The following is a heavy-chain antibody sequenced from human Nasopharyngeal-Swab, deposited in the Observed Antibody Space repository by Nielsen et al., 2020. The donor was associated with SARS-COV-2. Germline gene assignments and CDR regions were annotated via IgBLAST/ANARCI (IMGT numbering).Heavy chain of an antibody. V-gene: IGHV3-30*18. Sequence: GGSLRLSCAASGFTFSSSGMHWVRQAPGKGLEWVAIISYDGIIKHYADSAKGRFSISRDNSKNTLYLQMNSLRAEDTAVYYCAKDLDFSYSPSWDYWGQGTLVTVSS. CDR1: GFTFSSSG. CDR2: ISYDGIIK. J-gene: IGHJ4*02. D-gene: IGHD3/OR15-3a*01. CDR3: AKDLDFSYSPSWDY.